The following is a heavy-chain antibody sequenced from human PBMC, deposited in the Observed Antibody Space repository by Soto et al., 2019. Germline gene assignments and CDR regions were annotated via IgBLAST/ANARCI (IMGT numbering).Heavy chain of an antibody. V-gene: IGHV4-59*04. Sequence: SETLSLTCTVSGDSISYYYWAWLRQSPGKGPEWIGSVFYTGFTSYNPSLESRVSVSVDTSKSQFSLKLSAVTAADTAVYYCATSQKGYNWNYFDHWGQGALVTVSS. CDR2: VFYTGFT. J-gene: IGHJ4*02. CDR3: ATSQKGYNWNYFDH. D-gene: IGHD1-20*01. CDR1: GDSISYYY.